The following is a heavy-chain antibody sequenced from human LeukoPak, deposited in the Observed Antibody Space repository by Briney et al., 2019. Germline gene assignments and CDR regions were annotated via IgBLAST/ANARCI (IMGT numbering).Heavy chain of an antibody. V-gene: IGHV3-48*04. CDR3: AKAYDSSGYYYSPDGSFDY. D-gene: IGHD3-22*01. J-gene: IGHJ4*02. CDR2: ISSSSGAM. Sequence: GGSLRLSCAASGFIFSNHTMNWVRQAPGKGLEWVSYISSSSGAMYYVDSVKGRFTISRDNAKNSLYLQMNSLRAEDTALYYCAKAYDSSGYYYSPDGSFDYWGQGTLVTVSS. CDR1: GFIFSNHT.